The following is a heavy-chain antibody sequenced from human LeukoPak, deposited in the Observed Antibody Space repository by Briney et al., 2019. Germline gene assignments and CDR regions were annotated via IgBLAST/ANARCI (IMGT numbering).Heavy chain of an antibody. D-gene: IGHD4-17*01. CDR1: GFTFRSYA. CDR2: ISGSGGGT. V-gene: IGHV3-23*01. J-gene: IGHJ4*02. Sequence: GGSLRLSCAASGFTFRSYALIWVRQVPGKGLEWVSAISGSGGGTYYADSVKGRFTISRDNSRNTLYLQMNSLRAEDTAVYYCAKDLTYGDSVFVFDYWGQGTLVTVSS. CDR3: AKDLTYGDSVFVFDY.